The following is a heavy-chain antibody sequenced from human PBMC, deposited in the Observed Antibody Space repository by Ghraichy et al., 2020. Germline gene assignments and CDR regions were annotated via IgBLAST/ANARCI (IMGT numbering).Heavy chain of an antibody. CDR3: ARWRSGSADY. Sequence: GGYLRLSCAVSGFTSSDHYLDWVRQAPGKGLEWVGRTKNKANSYTTEYAASVKGRFTISRDDSKNSMYLQMSSLKTEDTAVYYCARWRSGSADYWGQGTLVTVSS. J-gene: IGHJ4*02. CDR2: TKNKANSYTT. V-gene: IGHV3-72*01. CDR1: GFTSSDHY. D-gene: IGHD1-26*01.